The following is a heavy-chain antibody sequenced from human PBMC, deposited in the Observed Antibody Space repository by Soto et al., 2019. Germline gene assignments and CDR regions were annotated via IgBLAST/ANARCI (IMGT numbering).Heavy chain of an antibody. CDR2: RYYSEST. CDR1: VVSITTGGYY. Sequence: PWETLSLTCTVSVVSITTGGYYWSWIRQLPWKGLEWIGHRYYSESTYYNPSLKSRVSISLDTSKNQFSLKLSFVTAADTAMYYCARTKCSGGSCYSWSLDYWGQRTPVTVSS. CDR3: ARTKCSGGSCYSWSLDY. V-gene: IGHV4-31*03. D-gene: IGHD2-15*01. J-gene: IGHJ4*02.